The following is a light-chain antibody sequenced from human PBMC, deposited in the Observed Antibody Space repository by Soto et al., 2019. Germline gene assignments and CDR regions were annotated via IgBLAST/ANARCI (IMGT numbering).Light chain of an antibody. Sequence: EIVLAQSPGTLSLSPGERAPLSCRASQSVSRSYIAWYQQKPGQAPRLLIYGASRRATGIPDRFSGGGSETDFTLTISRLEPEDFAVYYCQQYSRSPLTFGQGTKVDIK. J-gene: IGKJ1*01. CDR3: QQYSRSPLT. CDR2: GAS. CDR1: QSVSRSY. V-gene: IGKV3-20*01.